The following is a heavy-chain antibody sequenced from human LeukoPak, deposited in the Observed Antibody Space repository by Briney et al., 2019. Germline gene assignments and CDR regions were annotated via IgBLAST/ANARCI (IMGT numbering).Heavy chain of an antibody. CDR2: INHSGST. J-gene: IGHJ3*02. D-gene: IGHD4-23*01. V-gene: IGHV4-34*01. CDR3: ARARTVADAFDI. CDR1: GGSFSGYY. Sequence: SETLSLTCAVYGGSFSGYYWSWIRQPPGKGLEWIGEINHSGSTNYNPSLKSRVTISVDTSKNQFSLNLSSVTAADTAVYYCARARTVADAFDIWGQGTMVTVSS.